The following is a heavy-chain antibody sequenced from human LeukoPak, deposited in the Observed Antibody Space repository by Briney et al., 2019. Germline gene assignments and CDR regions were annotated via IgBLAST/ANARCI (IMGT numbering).Heavy chain of an antibody. Sequence: PGGSLRLSCAASRFTFSNYVMSWVRQAPGKGLECVSAISGSGRSTYYADSVKGRFTISRDNSKNTLHLQMNSPRAEDTAVYYCARVSGTIRIWPQPFGDGMDVWGQGTTVTVSS. D-gene: IGHD2/OR15-2a*01. J-gene: IGHJ6*02. CDR1: RFTFSNYV. V-gene: IGHV3-23*01. CDR2: ISGSGRST. CDR3: ARVSGTIRIWPQPFGDGMDV.